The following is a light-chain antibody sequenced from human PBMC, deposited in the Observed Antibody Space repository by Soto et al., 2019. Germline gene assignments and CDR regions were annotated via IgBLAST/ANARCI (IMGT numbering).Light chain of an antibody. J-gene: IGLJ2*01. CDR2: SNN. Sequence: QSVLPQPPSTSGTPGQRVTISCSGSSSNIRSNTVNWYQQLPGTAPKLLIYSNNQRPSGVPDRFSGSKSGTSASLAISGLQSEDEADYYCAAWDDSLNGHVVFGGGTKLTVL. V-gene: IGLV1-44*01. CDR1: SSNIRSNT. CDR3: AAWDDSLNGHVV.